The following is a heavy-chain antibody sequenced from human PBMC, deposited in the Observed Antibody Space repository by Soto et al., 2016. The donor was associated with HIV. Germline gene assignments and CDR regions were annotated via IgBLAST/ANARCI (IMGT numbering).Heavy chain of an antibody. D-gene: IGHD5-12*01. CDR2: IWYDGSNK. J-gene: IGHJ4*02. CDR3: ARDRMATTHYFDY. V-gene: IGHV3-33*01. Sequence: VQLVESGGGVVQPGRSLRLSCAASGFTFSSYGMHWVRQAPGKGLEWVAVIWYDGSNKYYADSVKGRFTISRDNSKNTLYLQMNSLRAEDTAVYYCARDRMATTHYFDYWGQGTLVTVSS. CDR1: GFTFSSYG.